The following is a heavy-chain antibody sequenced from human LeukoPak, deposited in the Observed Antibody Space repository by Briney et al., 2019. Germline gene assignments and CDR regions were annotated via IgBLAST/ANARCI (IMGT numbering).Heavy chain of an antibody. CDR2: IYYSGST. J-gene: IGHJ5*02. CDR1: GGSISSYY. D-gene: IGHD5-12*01. Sequence: SETLSLTCTVSGGSISSYYWSWIRQPPGKGLEWIGYIYYSGSTNYNPSLKSRVTISVDTSKNQFSLKLSSVTAADTAVYYCARGGDIVATIRYNWFDPWGQGTLVTVSS. CDR3: ARGGDIVATIRYNWFDP. V-gene: IGHV4-59*08.